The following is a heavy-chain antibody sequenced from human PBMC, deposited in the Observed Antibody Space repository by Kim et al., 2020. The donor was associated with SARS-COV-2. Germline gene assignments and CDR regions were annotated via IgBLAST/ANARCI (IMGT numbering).Heavy chain of an antibody. Sequence: ASVKVSCKASGYTFTSYGISWVRQAPGQGLEWMGWISAYNGNSNYAQRLQGRVTMTTDTSTSAAYMELTSLRSDDTAVYYCARDLGERAMVPGDWGQGTLVTVSS. D-gene: IGHD5-18*01. CDR3: ARDLGERAMVPGD. J-gene: IGHJ4*02. CDR2: ISAYNGNS. CDR1: GYTFTSYG. V-gene: IGHV1-18*01.